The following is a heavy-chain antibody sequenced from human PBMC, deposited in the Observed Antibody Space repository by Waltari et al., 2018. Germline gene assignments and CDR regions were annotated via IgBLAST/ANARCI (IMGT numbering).Heavy chain of an antibody. V-gene: IGHV3-30*04. Sequence: QVQLVESGGGVVQPGRSLSLSCEASEFTFSSYARHWVRQAPGKGLEWVAVISYNGRNIYYVDSVKGRFTISRDNSKKTLYMQMNSLRAEDTAVYYCARDYCDRTNCHGLDVWGQGTTVTVSS. CDR1: EFTFSSYA. CDR2: ISYNGRNI. CDR3: ARDYCDRTNCHGLDV. J-gene: IGHJ6*02. D-gene: IGHD3-22*01.